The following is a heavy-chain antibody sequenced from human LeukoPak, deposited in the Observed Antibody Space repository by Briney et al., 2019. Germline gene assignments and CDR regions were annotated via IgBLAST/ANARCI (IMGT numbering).Heavy chain of an antibody. J-gene: IGHJ5*02. CDR1: GGSISYYY. CDR3: ARFTSAAANNWFYP. V-gene: IGHV4-59*01. Sequence: PSETLSLTCTVSGGSISYYYWSWIRQPPGKGLEWIGYIYYSGSTNYNPSLKSRVTISIDTSKKQFSLKLRSVTAADTAVYFCARFTSAAANNWFYPWGQGTLVTVSS. D-gene: IGHD2-2*01. CDR2: IYYSGST.